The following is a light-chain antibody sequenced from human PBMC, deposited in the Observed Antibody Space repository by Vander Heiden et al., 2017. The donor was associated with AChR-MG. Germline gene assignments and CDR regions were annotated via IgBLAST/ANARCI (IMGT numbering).Light chain of an antibody. Sequence: DIQMTQSPSTLSASVADRVTITCRASQSIGDSFAWYLQRPGKAPKLLIYKTSTLERGVPSRFSGSGSGTEFTLTISILQPEDFATYYCQQDQSYPLTFGGRTRVEIK. CDR3: QQDQSYPLT. CDR2: KTS. J-gene: IGKJ4*01. V-gene: IGKV1-5*03. CDR1: QSIGDS.